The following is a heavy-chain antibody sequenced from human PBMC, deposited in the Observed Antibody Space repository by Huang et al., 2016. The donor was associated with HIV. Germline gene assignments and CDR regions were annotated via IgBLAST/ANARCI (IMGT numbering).Heavy chain of an antibody. V-gene: IGHV4-34*01. CDR2: SNHRGST. J-gene: IGHJ4*02. CDR3: ASLFFDY. CDR1: GGSFSGYF. Sequence: QVQLQQWGAGVLKPSVTLSLTCAVYGGSFSGYFWRWIRQSPGKGLEWIGESNHRGSTNYHPSLKSRVTMSVDTSKNQFSLKLSSVTAADTAVYYCASLFFDYWGQGILVTVSS.